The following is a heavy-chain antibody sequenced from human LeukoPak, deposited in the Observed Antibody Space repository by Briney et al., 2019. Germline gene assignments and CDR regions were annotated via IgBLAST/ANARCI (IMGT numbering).Heavy chain of an antibody. V-gene: IGHV3-33*01. D-gene: IGHD3-3*01. CDR1: GFTFSSYG. J-gene: IGHJ4*02. Sequence: GGSLRLSCAAPGFTFSSYGMHSVRQAPGKGLEWVAVIWYDGSNKYYADSVKGRFAISRDNSKNTLYLQMNSLRAEDTAVYYCAGGEYDFWSGYYLGGLYWGQGTLVTVSS. CDR3: AGGEYDFWSGYYLGGLY. CDR2: IWYDGSNK.